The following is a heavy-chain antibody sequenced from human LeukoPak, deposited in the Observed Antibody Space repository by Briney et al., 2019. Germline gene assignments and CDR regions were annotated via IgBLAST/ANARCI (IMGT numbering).Heavy chain of an antibody. V-gene: IGHV1-18*04. Sequence: GASVTVSCKASGYTFTSYGISWVRQAPGQGLEGMGWISAYNGNTNYAQKLQGRVTMTTDTSTSTAYMELRSLRSDDTAVYYCARARYCSSTSCLRSWFDPWGQGTLVTVSS. CDR2: ISAYNGNT. D-gene: IGHD2-2*01. CDR3: ARARYCSSTSCLRSWFDP. CDR1: GYTFTSYG. J-gene: IGHJ5*02.